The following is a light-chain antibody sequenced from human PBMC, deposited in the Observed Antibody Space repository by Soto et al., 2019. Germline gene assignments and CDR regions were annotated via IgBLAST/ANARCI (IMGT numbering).Light chain of an antibody. CDR2: EVN. Sequence: QSAVTQPPSSSGSLGQSVTISCTGTRSDVGGYDYVSWYQQHPGKGPKVLIYEVNKRPSGVPDRFSGSKSGNTASLTVSGLQPEDEADYYCSSYVDNNSFIFGNGTRSPP. CDR1: RSDVGGYDY. CDR3: SSYVDNNSFI. V-gene: IGLV2-8*01. J-gene: IGLJ1*01.